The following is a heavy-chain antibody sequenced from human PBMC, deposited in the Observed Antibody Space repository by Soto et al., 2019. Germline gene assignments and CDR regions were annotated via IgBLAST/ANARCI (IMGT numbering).Heavy chain of an antibody. CDR2: ISNTGLTT. J-gene: IGHJ5*02. D-gene: IGHD6-19*01. CDR3: AKDPLWGQWLEYGYLDQ. V-gene: IGHV3-23*01. CDR1: GLTFSSYA. Sequence: EVQLLESGGGLVQPGGSLRLSCAASGLTFSSYAMSWVRQAPGRGLEWVAVISNTGLTTHYADSVKGRFTISRDNSKRTVYLQMNSLRVDDTAVYCCAKDPLWGQWLEYGYLDQWGQGNLVTVSS.